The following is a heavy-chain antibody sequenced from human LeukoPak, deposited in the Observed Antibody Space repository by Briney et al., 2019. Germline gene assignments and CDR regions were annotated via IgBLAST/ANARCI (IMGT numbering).Heavy chain of an antibody. CDR1: GGSFSGSY. CDR2: INHSGST. CDR3: ASASITMVRGVILTSFDY. Sequence: PSETLSLTCAVYGGSFSGSYWSWIRQPPGKGLEWIGEINHSGSTNYNPSLKSRVTISVDTSKNQFSLKLSSVTAADTAVYYCASASITMVRGVILTSFDYWGQGTLVTVSS. V-gene: IGHV4-34*01. D-gene: IGHD3-10*01. J-gene: IGHJ4*02.